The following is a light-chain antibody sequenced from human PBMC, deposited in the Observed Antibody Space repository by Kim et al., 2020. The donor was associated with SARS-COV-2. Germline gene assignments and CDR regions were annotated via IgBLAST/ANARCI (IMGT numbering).Light chain of an antibody. Sequence: APGKTATITCGGDDIGTKSVHWYPQKPGQAPVLVIYSDTDRPSGIPERFSASNSGNTATLTVSRVEAGDEADYYCQVWDSGSDQWVFGGGTKLTVL. J-gene: IGLJ3*02. CDR1: DIGTKS. V-gene: IGLV3-21*04. CDR3: QVWDSGSDQWV. CDR2: SDT.